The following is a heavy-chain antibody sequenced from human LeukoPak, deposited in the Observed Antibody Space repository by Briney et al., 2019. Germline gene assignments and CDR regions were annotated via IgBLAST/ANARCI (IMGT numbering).Heavy chain of an antibody. CDR2: ISGSGGST. V-gene: IGHV3-23*01. Sequence: PGGSLRLSCAASGFTFSSYAMSWVRQPPGKGRGWVSAISGSGGSTYYADSVKGRFTISRDNSKHTLYLQMNSLRAEDTAVYYCAKGVAAAGYYYYMDVWGKGTTVTVSS. J-gene: IGHJ6*03. D-gene: IGHD6-13*01. CDR3: AKGVAAAGYYYYMDV. CDR1: GFTFSSYA.